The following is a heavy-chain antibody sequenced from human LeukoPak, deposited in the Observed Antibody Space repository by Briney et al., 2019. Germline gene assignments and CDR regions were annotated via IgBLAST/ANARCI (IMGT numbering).Heavy chain of an antibody. V-gene: IGHV1-18*04. J-gene: IGHJ4*02. CDR3: ASTPFGGVFDY. CDR2: ISAYNGNT. Sequence: GASVKVSCKASGYTFTSYGISWVRQAPGQGLEWMGWISAYNGNTNYAQKLQGRVTMTTDTSTSTACMELRSLRSDDTAVYYCASTPFGGVFDYWAREPWSPSPQ. CDR1: GYTFTSYG. D-gene: IGHD3-10*01.